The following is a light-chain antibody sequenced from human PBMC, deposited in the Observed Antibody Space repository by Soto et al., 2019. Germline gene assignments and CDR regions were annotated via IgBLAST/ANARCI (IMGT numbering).Light chain of an antibody. CDR2: DAS. V-gene: IGKV1-5*01. Sequence: DIQMTQYPSTLSATAGDRVTITCRASQSISSWLAWYQQRPGKAPKLLIYDASSLQSGVPSRFSGSGSGTEFTLTISSLQPDDFATYYCQQYNSYSPAFGQGTKVDI. CDR3: QQYNSYSPA. J-gene: IGKJ1*01. CDR1: QSISSW.